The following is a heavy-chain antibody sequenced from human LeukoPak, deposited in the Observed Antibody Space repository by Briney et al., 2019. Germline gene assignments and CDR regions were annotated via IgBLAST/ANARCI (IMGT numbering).Heavy chain of an antibody. D-gene: IGHD3-10*01. CDR2: ISAYNGNT. J-gene: IGHJ5*02. CDR3: ATKGPLLWFGEPLTGP. Sequence: GASVKVSCKASGYTFTSYGISWVRQAPGQGLEWMGWISAYNGNTNYAQKLQGRVTMTEDTSTDTAYMELSSLRSEDTAVYYCATKGPLLWFGEPLTGPWGQGTLVAVSS. V-gene: IGHV1-18*01. CDR1: GYTFTSYG.